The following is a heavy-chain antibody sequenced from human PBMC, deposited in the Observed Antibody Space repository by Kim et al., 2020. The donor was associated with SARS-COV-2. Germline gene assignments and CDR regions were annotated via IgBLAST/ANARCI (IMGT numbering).Heavy chain of an antibody. J-gene: IGHJ5*02. V-gene: IGHV1-46*01. Sequence: HKFQGRVTMTRDTSTSTVYMELSSLRSEDTAVYYCASSRYSSSWGFDPWGQGTLVTVSS. CDR3: ASSRYSSSWGFDP. D-gene: IGHD6-13*01.